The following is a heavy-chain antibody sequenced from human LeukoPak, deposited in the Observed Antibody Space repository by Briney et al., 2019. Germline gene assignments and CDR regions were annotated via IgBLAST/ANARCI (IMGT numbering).Heavy chain of an antibody. D-gene: IGHD3-3*01. Sequence: SGTLSLTCAVYGGSFSGYYWSWIRQPPGKGLEWIGEINHSGSTNYNPSLKSRVTISVDTSKNQFSLKLSSVTAADTAVYYCARHLYDFWSGYFYYFDYWGQGTLVTVSS. CDR3: ARHLYDFWSGYFYYFDY. CDR2: INHSGST. J-gene: IGHJ4*02. CDR1: GGSFSGYY. V-gene: IGHV4-34*01.